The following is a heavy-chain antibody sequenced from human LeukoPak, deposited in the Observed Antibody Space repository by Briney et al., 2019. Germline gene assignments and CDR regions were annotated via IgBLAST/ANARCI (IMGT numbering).Heavy chain of an antibody. Sequence: SVKVSCKASGGTFSSYAISWVRQAPGQGLEWMGGIIPIFGTANYAQKFQGRVTITTEESTSTAYMELSSLRSEDTAVYYCARDDPHPGVLWGQGTLVTVSS. CDR1: GGTFSSYA. V-gene: IGHV1-69*05. J-gene: IGHJ4*02. CDR2: IIPIFGTA. CDR3: ARDDPHPGVL. D-gene: IGHD2-8*02.